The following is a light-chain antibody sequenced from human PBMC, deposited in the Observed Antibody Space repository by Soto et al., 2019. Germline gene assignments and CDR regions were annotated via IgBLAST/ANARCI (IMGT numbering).Light chain of an antibody. CDR1: SSDVGSYKF. CDR3: CSYAGSSPFVV. V-gene: IGLV2-23*03. CDR2: EGS. J-gene: IGLJ2*01. Sequence: QSALTQPASVSGSPGQALTISCTGTSSDVGSYKFVSWYQQHPGKAPKLMIYEGSKRPSGVSNRFSGSESGNTASLTISGIQAEDEADYYCCSYAGSSPFVVFGGGTKVTVL.